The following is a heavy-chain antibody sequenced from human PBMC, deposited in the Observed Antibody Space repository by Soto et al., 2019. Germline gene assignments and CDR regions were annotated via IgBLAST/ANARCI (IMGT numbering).Heavy chain of an antibody. CDR2: TDYSGNT. Sequence: QVQLQESGPGLVRPSETLSLTCTVSSDSISSYYWIWIRQSPGKGLEWIGYTDYSGNTNYNPSLKRRVTISGDTSKNQFSLRLCSATAAETAVYYCARVVGDPLYYLDHWGQGTLVTVSS. J-gene: IGHJ4*02. V-gene: IGHV4-59*08. CDR3: ARVVGDPLYYLDH. CDR1: SDSISSYY. D-gene: IGHD1-26*01.